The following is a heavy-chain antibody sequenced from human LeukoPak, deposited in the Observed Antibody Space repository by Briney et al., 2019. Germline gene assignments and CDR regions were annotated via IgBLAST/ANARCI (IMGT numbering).Heavy chain of an antibody. V-gene: IGHV3-7*05. CDR2: INPDGSEK. CDR3: ARGHYGMDI. CDR1: GHSFGNSW. Sequence: GGSLRLSCAASGHSFGNSWMTWVRQASGKGLAWVANINPDGSEKSYVDSVKGRFTISRDSAKNSLYLQMNSLRAEDTAVYYCARGHYGMDIWGQGTTVTVSS. J-gene: IGHJ6*02.